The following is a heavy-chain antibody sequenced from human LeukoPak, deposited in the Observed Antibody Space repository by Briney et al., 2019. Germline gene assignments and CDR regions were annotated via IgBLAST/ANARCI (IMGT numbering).Heavy chain of an antibody. Sequence: APVKVSCKASGYTFTSYGISWVRQAPGQGLEWMGWISAYNGNTNYAQKLQGRVTMTTDTSTSTAYMELRSLRSDDTAVYYCARDCFLCIVGASGAFDIWGQGTMVAVSS. CDR1: GYTFTSYG. CDR3: ARDCFLCIVGASGAFDI. V-gene: IGHV1-18*01. D-gene: IGHD1-26*01. CDR2: ISAYNGNT. J-gene: IGHJ3*02.